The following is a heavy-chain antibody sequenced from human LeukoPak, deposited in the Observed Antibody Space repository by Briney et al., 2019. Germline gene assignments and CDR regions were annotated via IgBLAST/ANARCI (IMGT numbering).Heavy chain of an antibody. D-gene: IGHD1-26*01. CDR3: ARGGDYYIHNNWFDP. J-gene: IGHJ5*02. V-gene: IGHV1-69*06. CDR2: IIPIFGTA. Sequence: SVKVSCKASGGTFSNYAISWVRQAPGQGLEWMGGIIPIFGTANYAQKFQGRVTITVDKSTSTAYMELSSLRSEDTAVYYCARGGDYYIHNNWFDPWGQGTLVTVSS. CDR1: GGTFSNYA.